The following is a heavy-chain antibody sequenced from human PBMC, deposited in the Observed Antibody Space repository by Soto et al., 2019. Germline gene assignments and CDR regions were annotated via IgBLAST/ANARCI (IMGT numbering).Heavy chain of an antibody. Sequence: SVKVSCKASGGTFSSYAISWVRQAPGQGLEWMGGIIPIFGTANYAQKFQGRVTITADESTSTAYMELSSLRSEDTAVYYCASSAMDHYYYGMAVWGQGTTVTVSS. J-gene: IGHJ6*02. D-gene: IGHD5-18*01. V-gene: IGHV1-69*13. CDR2: IIPIFGTA. CDR3: ASSAMDHYYYGMAV. CDR1: GGTFSSYA.